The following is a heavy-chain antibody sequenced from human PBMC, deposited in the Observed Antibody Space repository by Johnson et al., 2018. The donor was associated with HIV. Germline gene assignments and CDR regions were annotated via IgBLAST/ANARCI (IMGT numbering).Heavy chain of an antibody. CDR2: ISGGSAGT. Sequence: QVQLVESGGGLVQPGGSLRLSCVGSGFTFSDCYMSWVRQAPGQGLEWIAYISGGSAGTFYADSVKGRFTISRDSAKNCLYLQMNSLRADDTALYYCAKGGYSSSWYLWDTFNMWGQGTMVTVSS. CDR3: AKGGYSSSWYLWDTFNM. J-gene: IGHJ3*02. V-gene: IGHV3-11*05. CDR1: GFTFSDCY. D-gene: IGHD2-2*01.